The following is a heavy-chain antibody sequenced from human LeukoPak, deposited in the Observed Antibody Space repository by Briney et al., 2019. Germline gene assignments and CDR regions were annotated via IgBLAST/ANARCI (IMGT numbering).Heavy chain of an antibody. V-gene: IGHV3-7*03. Sequence: GGSLRLSWAASGFTVSAYWMSWVRQAPGKGLEWVANIKQDGSDKYYVDSVKGRFTISRDNAKNSLYLQMNSLRAEDTAVYYCARKTVVGSYCDYWGQGPPVTVSS. J-gene: IGHJ4*02. CDR3: ARKTVVGSYCDY. CDR2: IKQDGSDK. D-gene: IGHD4-23*01. CDR1: GFTVSAYW.